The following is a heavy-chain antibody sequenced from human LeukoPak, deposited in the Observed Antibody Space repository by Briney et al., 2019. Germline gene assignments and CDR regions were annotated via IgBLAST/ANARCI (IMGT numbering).Heavy chain of an antibody. J-gene: IGHJ4*02. CDR1: GFTFKSHA. D-gene: IGHD3-22*01. CDR3: AKSPVRGYYDSSGYYCFDY. V-gene: IGHV3-23*01. Sequence: GGSLRLSCAASGFTFKSHAMSWVRQAPGKGLEWVSAISGSGGSTYYADSVKGRFTISRDNSKNTLYLQMNSLRAEDTAVYYCAKSPVRGYYDSSGYYCFDYWGQGTLVTVSS. CDR2: ISGSGGST.